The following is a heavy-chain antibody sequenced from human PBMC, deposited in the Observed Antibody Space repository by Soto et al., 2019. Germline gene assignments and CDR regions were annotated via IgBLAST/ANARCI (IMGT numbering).Heavy chain of an antibody. D-gene: IGHD4-17*01. CDR2: ISYDGSNK. CDR3: AKGYDDSVVFSYYCGMDV. J-gene: IGHJ6*02. Sequence: GGSLRLSCAATGFTFRSYDMHWVRQAPGKGLEWVAVISYDGSNKYYADFVKGRFTFSRDNSKNTLYLQMNSLRAEDTAVYYCAKGYDDSVVFSYYCGMDVWGRGTTVTVS. CDR1: GFTFRSYD. V-gene: IGHV3-30*18.